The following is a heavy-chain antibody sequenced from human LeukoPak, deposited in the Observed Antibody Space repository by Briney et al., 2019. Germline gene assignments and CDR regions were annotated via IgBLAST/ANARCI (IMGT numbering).Heavy chain of an antibody. CDR3: AKDSQGYCSSTSCYMGEYDY. J-gene: IGHJ4*02. Sequence: GGSLRLSCAASGFTFNSYGMHWVRQAPGKGLEWVAFIRYDGSNKYYADSVKGRFTISRDNSKNTLYLQMNSLRAEDTAVYYCAKDSQGYCSSTSCYMGEYDYWGQGTLVTVSS. V-gene: IGHV3-30*02. CDR1: GFTFNSYG. D-gene: IGHD2-2*02. CDR2: IRYDGSNK.